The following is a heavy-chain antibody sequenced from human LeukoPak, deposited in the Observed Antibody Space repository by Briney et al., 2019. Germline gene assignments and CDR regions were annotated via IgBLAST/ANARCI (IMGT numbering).Heavy chain of an antibody. CDR3: ARGNRRLGYYGSGSRLPYDS. Sequence: KPSETQSLTCDVYGGSFSGNYWTWIRQPPGRGLEWLGEFTHLETTNYNPSLKSRVTVSVDTSKNQFSLRLASVTAADTAVYFCARGNRRLGYYGSGSRLPYDSWGQGTLVTVSS. CDR2: FTHLETT. CDR1: GGSFSGNY. J-gene: IGHJ5*02. D-gene: IGHD3-10*01. V-gene: IGHV4-34*01.